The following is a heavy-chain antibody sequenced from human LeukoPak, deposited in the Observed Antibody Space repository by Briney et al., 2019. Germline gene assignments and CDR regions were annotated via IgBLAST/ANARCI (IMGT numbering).Heavy chain of an antibody. CDR1: GFTFSSYE. CDR2: ISSSGSTI. Sequence: PGGSLRLSCAASGFTFSSYEMNWVRQAPGKGLEWVSYISSSGSTIYYADSVKGRFTISRDNAKNSLYLQMNSLRAEDTAVYYCARDVDYYDSSGIDYWGQGTLVTVSS. D-gene: IGHD3-22*01. J-gene: IGHJ4*02. V-gene: IGHV3-48*03. CDR3: ARDVDYYDSSGIDY.